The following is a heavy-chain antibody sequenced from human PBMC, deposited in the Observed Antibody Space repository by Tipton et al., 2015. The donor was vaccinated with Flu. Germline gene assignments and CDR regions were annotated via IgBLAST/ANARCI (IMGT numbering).Heavy chain of an antibody. D-gene: IGHD3-10*01. J-gene: IGHJ6*02. V-gene: IGHV4-61*02. CDR1: GGSMSSGSYY. Sequence: TLSLTCTVSGGSMSSGSYYWNWVRQPAGQGLEWIGRVYTRGNTNYNPSLKSRVIISVDTSKNQFSLRLTSVTAADTAVYYCARAPMVRSVTGNYYYYGVDVWGQGTSVTVPS. CDR3: ARAPMVRSVTGNYYYYGVDV. CDR2: VYTRGNT.